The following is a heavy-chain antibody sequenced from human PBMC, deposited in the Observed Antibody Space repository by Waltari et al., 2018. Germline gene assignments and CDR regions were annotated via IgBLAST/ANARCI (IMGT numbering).Heavy chain of an antibody. V-gene: IGHV1-69*13. CDR3: ARVRDIVVVVAPDAFDI. J-gene: IGHJ3*02. CDR1: GGTFSSYA. CDR2: IIPIFGTA. Sequence: QVQLVQSGAEVKKPGSSVKVSCKASGGTFSSYAIRWVRQAPGQGLEWMGGIIPIFGTANYAQKFQGRVTITADESTSTAYMELSSLRSEDTAVYYCARVRDIVVVVAPDAFDIWGQGTMVTVSS. D-gene: IGHD2-15*01.